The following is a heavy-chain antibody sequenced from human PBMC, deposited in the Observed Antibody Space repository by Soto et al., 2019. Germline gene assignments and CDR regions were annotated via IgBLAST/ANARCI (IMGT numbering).Heavy chain of an antibody. J-gene: IGHJ4*02. CDR3: ANAMGLYYFDY. CDR1: GYTFTSYA. CDR2: INAGNGNT. Sequence: ASGKGSCKASGYTFTSYARHWVRQAPGQRLEWMGWINAGNGNTKYSQKFQGRVTITRDTYASTAYMELSSLRSEDTAVYYCANAMGLYYFDYWGQGTLVTVSS. V-gene: IGHV1-3*01.